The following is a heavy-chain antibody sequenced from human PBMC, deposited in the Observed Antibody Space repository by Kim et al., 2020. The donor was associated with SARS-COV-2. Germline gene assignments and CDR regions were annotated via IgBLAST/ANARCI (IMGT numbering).Heavy chain of an antibody. V-gene: IGHV4-39*01. CDR1: GGSISSSSYY. D-gene: IGHD3-3*01. J-gene: IGHJ4*02. CDR3: AGHFRGTSIRFLELYYFDS. CDR2: IYYTGST. Sequence: SETLSLTCSVSGGSISSSSYYWGWIRQPPGKGLEWIGSIYYTGSTFYNPSLKSRVTISVDTSKNQFSLKLSSVTAADTAVYYCAGHFRGTSIRFLELYYFDSWGQGTLVTVSS.